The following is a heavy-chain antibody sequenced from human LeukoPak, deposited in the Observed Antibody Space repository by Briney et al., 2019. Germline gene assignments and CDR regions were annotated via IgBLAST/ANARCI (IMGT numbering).Heavy chain of an antibody. CDR1: GGSFSGYY. CDR3: ARGPGLFDP. J-gene: IGHJ5*02. V-gene: IGHV4-34*01. CDR2: INHSGST. Sequence: PSETLSLTCAVYGGSFSGYYWSWIRQPPGKGLEWIGEINHSGSTNYNPSLKSRVTISVDTSKNQFSLKLSSVTAADTAVYYCARGPGLFDPWGQGTLVTVSS.